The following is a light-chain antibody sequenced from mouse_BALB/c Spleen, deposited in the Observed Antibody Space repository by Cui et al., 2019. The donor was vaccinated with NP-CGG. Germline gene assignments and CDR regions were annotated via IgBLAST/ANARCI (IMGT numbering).Light chain of an antibody. J-gene: IGLJ1*01. CDR2: GTN. CDR1: TGAVTTSNY. CDR3: ALWYSNHWV. V-gene: IGLV1*01. Sequence: QAVVPQSSALTTSPGETVTLTCRSSTGAVTTSNYANWVQEKPDHLFTGLIGGTNNRAPGVPARFSGSLIGDKAALTITGAQPEDEAIYFCALWYSNHWVFGGGTKLTVL.